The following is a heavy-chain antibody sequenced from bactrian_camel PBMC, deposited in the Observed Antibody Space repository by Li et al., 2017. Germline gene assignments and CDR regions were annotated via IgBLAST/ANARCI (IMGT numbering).Heavy chain of an antibody. D-gene: IGHD5*01. CDR2: IATRSGAQ. CDR1: LHPYGVDY. V-gene: IGHV3S54*01. Sequence: VQLVESGGGSVQAGGSLKLSCAVSLHPYGVDYMGWFRTPPGRQREAVAGIATRSGAQYYADAVKDRFRISRDNNRNTLYLEMNTLKPDDTAMYYCAASNRGAPLSDYNYWGQGTQVTVS. J-gene: IGHJ4*01. CDR3: AASNRGAPLSDYNY.